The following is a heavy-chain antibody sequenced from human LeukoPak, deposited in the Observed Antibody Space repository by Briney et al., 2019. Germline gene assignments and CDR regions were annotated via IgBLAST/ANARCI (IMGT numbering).Heavy chain of an antibody. Sequence: SETLSLTCAVSGYSISSGYHWGWIRQPPGKGLEWIGSIYHSGSTYYNPSLKSRVTISVDTSKNQFSLKLSSVTAADTAVYYCARHSWPGYSSGWIHPYYFDYWGQGTLVAVSS. D-gene: IGHD6-19*01. CDR3: ARHSWPGYSSGWIHPYYFDY. CDR1: GYSISSGYH. V-gene: IGHV4-38-2*01. J-gene: IGHJ4*02. CDR2: IYHSGST.